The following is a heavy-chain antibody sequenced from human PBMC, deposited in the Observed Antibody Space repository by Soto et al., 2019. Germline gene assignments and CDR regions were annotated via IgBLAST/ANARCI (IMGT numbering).Heavy chain of an antibody. CDR3: ARDSGQQLVPRGVDYYYYGMDV. D-gene: IGHD6-13*01. Sequence: SVKVSCKASGGTFSSYAISWVRQAPGQGLEWMGGIIPIFGTANYAQKFQGRVTITADESTSTAYMELSSLRSEDTAVYYCARDSGQQLVPRGVDYYYYGMDVWGQGTTVTVSS. V-gene: IGHV1-69*13. CDR2: IIPIFGTA. J-gene: IGHJ6*02. CDR1: GGTFSSYA.